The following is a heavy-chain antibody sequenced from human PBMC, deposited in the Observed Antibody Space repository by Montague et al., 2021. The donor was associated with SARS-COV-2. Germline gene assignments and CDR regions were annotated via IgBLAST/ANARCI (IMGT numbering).Heavy chain of an antibody. CDR1: GGSISSSSYY. J-gene: IGHJ3*02. V-gene: IGHV4-39*01. D-gene: IGHD3-22*01. CDR3: ARFPTSYYYDSKAAPATPDAFDI. CDR2: IYYSGST. Sequence: SETLSLTCTVSGGSISSSSYYWGWIRQPPGKGLEWIGSIYYSGSTYYNPSLKSRVTISVDTSKNQFSLKLSFVTAADTAVYYCARFPTSYYYDSKAAPATPDAFDIWGHGTMVTVSS.